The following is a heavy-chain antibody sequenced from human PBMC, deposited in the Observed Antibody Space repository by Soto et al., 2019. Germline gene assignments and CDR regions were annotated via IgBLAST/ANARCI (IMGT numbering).Heavy chain of an antibody. D-gene: IGHD5-18*01. Sequence: QVQLQESGPGLVKPSETLSLTCTVSGGSISSYYWSWIRQPPGKGLEWIGYIYYSGSTNYNPSLKSRVTISVDTSKNQFSLKLSSVTAADTAVYYCARELSGYSYLLQSRDAFDIWGQGTMVTVSS. CDR3: ARELSGYSYLLQSRDAFDI. CDR2: IYYSGST. CDR1: GGSISSYY. J-gene: IGHJ3*02. V-gene: IGHV4-59*01.